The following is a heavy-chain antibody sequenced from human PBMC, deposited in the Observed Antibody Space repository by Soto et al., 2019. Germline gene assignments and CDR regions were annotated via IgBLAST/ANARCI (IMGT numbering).Heavy chain of an antibody. CDR3: ATSFRRNWNPPMFDP. CDR2: ISGSGGTT. V-gene: IGHV3-23*01. CDR1: GFTFSSYE. J-gene: IGHJ5*02. Sequence: GRSRRLSCAASGFTFSSYEMSWVRQAPGKGLEWVSAISGSGGTTYYADSVKGRFTISRDNSKNTLSLQMNSLSAEDTAVYYCATSFRRNWNPPMFDPWRQGTVVTVSS. D-gene: IGHD1-1*01.